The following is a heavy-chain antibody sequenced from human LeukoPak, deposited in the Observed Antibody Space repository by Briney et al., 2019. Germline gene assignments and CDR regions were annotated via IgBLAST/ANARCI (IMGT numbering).Heavy chain of an antibody. J-gene: IGHJ6*02. CDR3: ASARAASYYYYYGMDV. CDR1: GFTFSSYW. CDR2: ISGSGGST. D-gene: IGHD6-25*01. V-gene: IGHV3-23*01. Sequence: GGSLRLSCAASGFTFSSYWMSWVRQAPGKGLEWVSAISGSGGSTYYADSVKGRFTISRDDSKNTLYLQMNSLRAEDTAVYYCASARAASYYYYYGMDVWGQGTTVTVSS.